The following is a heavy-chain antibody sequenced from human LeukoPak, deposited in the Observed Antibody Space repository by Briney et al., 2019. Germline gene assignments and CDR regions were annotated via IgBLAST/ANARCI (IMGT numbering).Heavy chain of an antibody. V-gene: IGHV4-59*01. CDR1: GGSTSSYY. CDR3: ARAATVVTVFFDY. CDR2: IYYSGST. Sequence: PSETLSLTCTVSGGSTSSYYWSWIRQPPGKGLEWVAYIYYSGSTDYNPSLKSRVTISVDTSKNQFSLKLSSVTAADTAVYYCARAATVVTVFFDYWGQGTLVTVSS. J-gene: IGHJ4*02. D-gene: IGHD4-23*01.